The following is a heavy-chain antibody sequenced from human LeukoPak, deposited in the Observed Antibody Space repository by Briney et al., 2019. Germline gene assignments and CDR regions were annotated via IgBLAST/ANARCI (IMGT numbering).Heavy chain of an antibody. V-gene: IGHV3-23*01. J-gene: IGHJ4*02. CDR3: AKVYSSSWYGEFDY. CDR1: GFTFSSYA. D-gene: IGHD6-13*01. Sequence: GGSLRLSCAASGFTFSSYAMSWVRQAPGKGLEWVSVISGSGGGTYYADSVKGRFAISRDNSKNTLFLQMTSLRAEDTAVYYCAKVYSSSWYGEFDYWGQGTLVSVSS. CDR2: ISGSGGGT.